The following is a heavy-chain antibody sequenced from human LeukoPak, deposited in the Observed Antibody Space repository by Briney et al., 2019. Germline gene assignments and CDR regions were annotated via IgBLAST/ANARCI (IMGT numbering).Heavy chain of an antibody. Sequence: ASVKLSCEASGGTFSSYAISWVRQAPGQGLEWMGRIIPNVGVANYAESFKGRVTISGDNSTNTVYMELSSLRSEDTAVYYCARDRGGSGCSCKAAGNYFDYWGQGTLVTVSS. J-gene: IGHJ4*02. CDR1: GGTFSSYA. V-gene: IGHV1-69*04. D-gene: IGHD2-15*01. CDR2: IIPNVGVA. CDR3: ARDRGGSGCSCKAAGNYFDY.